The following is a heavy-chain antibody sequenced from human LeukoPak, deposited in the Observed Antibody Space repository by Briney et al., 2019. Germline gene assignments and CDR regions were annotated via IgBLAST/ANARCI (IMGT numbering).Heavy chain of an antibody. Sequence: GGSLRLSCTTSGFTFSSYAMSWVRQAPGKGLEWVSSISISVDSTYYADSVKGRFTISRDNAKNTLNLQMNSLRADDTAVYYCARALGYYGMDVWGQGTTVTVSS. CDR1: GFTFSSYA. J-gene: IGHJ6*02. CDR3: ARALGYYGMDV. D-gene: IGHD3-16*01. V-gene: IGHV3-23*01. CDR2: ISISVDST.